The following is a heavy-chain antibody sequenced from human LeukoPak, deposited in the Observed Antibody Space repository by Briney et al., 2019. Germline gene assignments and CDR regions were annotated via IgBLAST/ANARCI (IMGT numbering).Heavy chain of an antibody. D-gene: IGHD2-2*01. CDR2: INHSGST. V-gene: IGHV4-34*01. CDR3: AKVVPAATNYYYYYSMDV. CDR1: GGSFSGYY. Sequence: SETLSLTCAVYGGSFSGYYWSWIRQPPGKGLEWIGEINHSGSTNYNPSLKSRVTISVDTSKNQFSLKLSSVTAADTAVYYCAKVVPAATNYYYYYSMDVWGKGTTVTVSS. J-gene: IGHJ6*04.